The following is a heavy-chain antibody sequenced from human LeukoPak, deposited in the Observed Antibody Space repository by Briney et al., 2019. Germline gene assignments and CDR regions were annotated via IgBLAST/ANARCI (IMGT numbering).Heavy chain of an antibody. CDR1: GGSISSYY. V-gene: IGHV4-59*01. J-gene: IGHJ6*03. CDR3: ARGPEDYYGSGSYSFYYYYYMEV. CDR2: IYYSGST. Sequence: SETLSLTCTVAGGSISSYYWSWIRQPPGKGLEWIGYIYYSGSTNSNPSLKSRVTISVDKSKNQFSLKLSSVTAADTAVYYCARGPEDYYGSGSYSFYYYYYMEVGGKGTTVTVA. D-gene: IGHD3-10*01.